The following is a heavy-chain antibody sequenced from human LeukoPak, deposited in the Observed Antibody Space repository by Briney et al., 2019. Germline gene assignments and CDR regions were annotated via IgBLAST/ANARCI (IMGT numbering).Heavy chain of an antibody. J-gene: IGHJ4*02. CDR1: GFTFSNYW. V-gene: IGHV3-7*01. CDR2: IKREGSEK. Sequence: GGSLRLSCEASGFTFSNYWMSWVRQAPGKGLEWVANIKREGSEKYCVGSVKGRFTISRDNAKNTLYLQMNSLRAEDTAVYYCARDLRTMVRGYSNWGQGTLVTVSS. CDR3: ARDLRTMVRGYSN. D-gene: IGHD3-10*01.